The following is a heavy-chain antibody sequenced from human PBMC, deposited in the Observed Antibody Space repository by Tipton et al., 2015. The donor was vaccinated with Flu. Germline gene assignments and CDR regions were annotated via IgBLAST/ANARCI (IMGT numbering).Heavy chain of an antibody. CDR3: ARDYCSGGICYPDY. CDR1: GDSISTTIYY. V-gene: IGHV4-39*07. J-gene: IGHJ4*02. CDR2: IYYSGTT. Sequence: TLSLTCTVSGDSISTTIYYWGWVRQPPGKGLEWIGSIYYSGTTYYNPSLKSRVTISVDTSKNQFSLKLSSVTATDTAVYFCARDYCSGGICYPDYWGQGTLVTVSS. D-gene: IGHD2-15*01.